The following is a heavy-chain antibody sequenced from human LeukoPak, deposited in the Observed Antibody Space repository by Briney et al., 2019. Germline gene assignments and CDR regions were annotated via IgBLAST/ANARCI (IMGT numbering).Heavy chain of an antibody. D-gene: IGHD3-3*01. CDR1: GGSISSYY. CDR3: ARDMVWSGYHNWFDP. V-gene: IGHV4-59*01. CDR2: IYYSGST. J-gene: IGHJ5*02. Sequence: PSETLSLTCTVSGGSISSYYWSWIRQPPGKGLEWIGYIYYSGSTNYNPSLKSQVTISVDTSKNQFSLKLSSVTAADTAVYYCARDMVWSGYHNWFDPWGQGTLVTVSS.